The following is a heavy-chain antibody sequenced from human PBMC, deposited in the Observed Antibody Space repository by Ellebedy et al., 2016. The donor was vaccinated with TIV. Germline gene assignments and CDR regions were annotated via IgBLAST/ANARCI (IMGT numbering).Heavy chain of an antibody. CDR3: ARPPPDYYYGMDV. Sequence: AASVKVSCKASGGTFSSYAISWVRQAPGQGLEWMGWISAYNGNTNYAQKLQGRVTMTTDTSTSTAYMELRSLRSDDTAVYYCARPPPDYYYGMDVWGQGTTVTVSS. J-gene: IGHJ6*02. CDR2: ISAYNGNT. CDR1: GGTFSSYA. V-gene: IGHV1-18*01.